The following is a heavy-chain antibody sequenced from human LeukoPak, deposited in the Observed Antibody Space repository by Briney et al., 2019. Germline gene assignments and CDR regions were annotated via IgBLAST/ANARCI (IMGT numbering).Heavy chain of an antibody. J-gene: IGHJ4*02. D-gene: IGHD3-10*01. CDR1: AGTFSNYA. CDR2: IIPIFGTA. Sequence: SVKVTCKASAGTFSNYAISWVRQAPGQGLVWMGGIIPIFGTANCAQKFQGRVTITADESTSTAYMELSSLRSEDTAVYYCARPRRIQGAQPFDYWGQGTLVTVSS. CDR3: ARPRRIQGAQPFDY. V-gene: IGHV1-69*01.